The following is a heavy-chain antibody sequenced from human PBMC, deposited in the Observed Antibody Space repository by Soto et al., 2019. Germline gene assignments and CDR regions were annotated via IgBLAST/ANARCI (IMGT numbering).Heavy chain of an antibody. D-gene: IGHD3-10*01. CDR2: IYYSGST. V-gene: IGHV4-30-4*01. J-gene: IGHJ5*02. CDR3: ATRGGYYGSGSQNWFDP. CDR1: GGCISSGDYY. Sequence: QGQLQESGPGLVEPSQTLSLTCTVSGGCISSGDYYWSWIRQPPGVGLGGIGYIYYSGSTYYNPSLKSRVTISVDTSKNQFSLKLSSVTAADTAVYYCATRGGYYGSGSQNWFDPWGQGTLVTVSS.